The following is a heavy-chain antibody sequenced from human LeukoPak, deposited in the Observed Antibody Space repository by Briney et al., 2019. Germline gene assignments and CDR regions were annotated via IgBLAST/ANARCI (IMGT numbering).Heavy chain of an antibody. CDR3: AAGGGWDPSFGVVTHIDA. CDR1: GFTFSDYY. Sequence: PGGSLRLSCAASGFTFSDYYMSWIRQAPGKGLEWVSYISSSGSTIYYADSVKGRFTTSRDNVKNTLYLQMNSLRVEDTAVYYCAAGGGWDPSFGVVTHIDAWGKGTTVVVS. J-gene: IGHJ6*03. V-gene: IGHV3-11*04. D-gene: IGHD3-3*01. CDR2: ISSSGSTI.